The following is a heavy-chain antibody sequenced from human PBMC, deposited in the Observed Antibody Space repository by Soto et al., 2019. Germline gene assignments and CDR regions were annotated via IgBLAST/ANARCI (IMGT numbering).Heavy chain of an antibody. Sequence: PGESLKISCKGSGYSFTSYWIGWVRQMPEKGLEWMGIIYPGDSDTRYSPSFQGQVTISADKSISTAYLQWSSLKDSDTAMYYCASLDATEHYCYYGMDVWGQGTTVTVSS. CDR3: ASLDATEHYCYYGMDV. V-gene: IGHV5-51*01. J-gene: IGHJ6*02. D-gene: IGHD1-1*01. CDR2: IYPGDSDT. CDR1: GYSFTSYW.